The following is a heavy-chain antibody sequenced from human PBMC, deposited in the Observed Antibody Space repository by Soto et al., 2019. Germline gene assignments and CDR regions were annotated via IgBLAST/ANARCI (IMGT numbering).Heavy chain of an antibody. J-gene: IGHJ6*02. Sequence: SQTLSLTCAISGDSVSSNSAAWNWIRQSPSRGLEWLGRTYYRSKWYNDYAVSVKSRITINPDTSKNQFSLQLNSVTPEDTAVYYCARGWAARLYYYYGMDVWGHGTTVTVSS. V-gene: IGHV6-1*01. CDR3: ARGWAARLYYYYGMDV. D-gene: IGHD6-6*01. CDR2: TYYRSKWYN. CDR1: GDSVSSNSAA.